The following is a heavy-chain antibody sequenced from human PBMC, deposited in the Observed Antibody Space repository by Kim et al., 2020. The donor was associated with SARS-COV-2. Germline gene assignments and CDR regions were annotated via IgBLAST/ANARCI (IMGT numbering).Heavy chain of an antibody. V-gene: IGHV1-2*04. J-gene: IGHJ4*02. D-gene: IGHD2-8*02. Sequence: AQKFQGWVTMTRDTSISTAYMELSRLRSDDTAVYYCARGLRVGSPLYFDYWGQGTLVTVSS. CDR3: ARGLRVGSPLYFDY.